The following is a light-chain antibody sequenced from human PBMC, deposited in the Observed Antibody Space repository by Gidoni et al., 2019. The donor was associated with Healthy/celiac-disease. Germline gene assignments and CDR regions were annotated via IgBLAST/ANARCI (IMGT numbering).Light chain of an antibody. J-gene: IGKJ2*01. V-gene: IGKV3-11*01. CDR3: QQRSNWGYT. Sequence: EIVLTQSPATLSLSPGERATLSCRASQSVSSYLAWYQQKPGQAPRLLIYDASNRATGIPARFSGSGSGTDFTLTISSLEPEDFAVYYCQQRSNWGYTFXXXTKLEIK. CDR1: QSVSSY. CDR2: DAS.